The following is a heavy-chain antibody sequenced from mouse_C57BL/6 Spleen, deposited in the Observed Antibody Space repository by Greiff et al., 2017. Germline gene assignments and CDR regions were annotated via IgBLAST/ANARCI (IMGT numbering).Heavy chain of an antibody. D-gene: IGHD1-1*01. V-gene: IGHV1-62-2*01. CDR3: ARREGFTTAVGGYVGV. CDR1: GYTFTEYT. Sequence: QVQLQQSGAELVKPGASVKLSCKASGYTFTEYTIHWVKQRPGQGLEWIGWFYPGSGSIKYNEKFKDKATLTADKSSSTAYMELSSLTSEDSAVYFCARREGFTTAVGGYVGVWGTRATVTVSS. J-gene: IGHJ1*03. CDR2: FYPGSGSI.